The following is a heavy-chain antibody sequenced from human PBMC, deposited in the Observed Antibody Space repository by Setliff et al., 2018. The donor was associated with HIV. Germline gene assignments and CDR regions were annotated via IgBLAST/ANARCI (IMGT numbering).Heavy chain of an antibody. Sequence: GGSLRLSCAAPGFTFSSYSMNWVRQTPGKGLEWVSAIRGSGGSTFNADSVKGRFTISRDNSKNTLYLQLSSLRVEDTAVYYCAKEGYSGGSWYLEYWGQGTLVTVSS. CDR1: GFTFSSYS. D-gene: IGHD6-25*01. V-gene: IGHV3-23*01. CDR2: IRGSGGST. CDR3: AKEGYSGGSWYLEY. J-gene: IGHJ4*02.